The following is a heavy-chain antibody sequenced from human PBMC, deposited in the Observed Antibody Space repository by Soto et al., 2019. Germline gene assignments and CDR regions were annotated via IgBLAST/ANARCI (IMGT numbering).Heavy chain of an antibody. CDR2: IIPIFGTA. CDR3: ARAPLPPDAMAVAATVYWYFDL. CDR1: GGTFSSYA. D-gene: IGHD2-15*01. V-gene: IGHV1-69*13. J-gene: IGHJ2*01. Sequence: SVKVSCKASGGTFSSYAISWVRQAPGQGLEWMGGIIPIFGTANYAQKFQGRVTITADESTSTAYMELSSLRSEDTAVYYCARAPLPPDAMAVAATVYWYFDLWGRGTLVTVSS.